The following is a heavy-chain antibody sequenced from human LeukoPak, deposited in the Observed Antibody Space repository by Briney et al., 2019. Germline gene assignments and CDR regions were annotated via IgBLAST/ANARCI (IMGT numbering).Heavy chain of an antibody. CDR3: ARGVGGADY. V-gene: IGHV3-30-3*01. D-gene: IGHD2-21*01. CDR1: GFTFSSYA. Sequence: GRSLRLSCAASGFTFSSYAMHWVRQAPGKGLEWVAVISYDGSNKYYADSVKGRFTISRDNSKNTLYLQMNSLRAEDMAVYYCARGVGGADYWGQGTLVTVSS. J-gene: IGHJ4*02. CDR2: ISYDGSNK.